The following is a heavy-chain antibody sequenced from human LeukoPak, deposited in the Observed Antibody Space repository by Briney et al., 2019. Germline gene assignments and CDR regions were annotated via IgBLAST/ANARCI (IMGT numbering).Heavy chain of an antibody. CDR3: ATELYYDILTGYVDDY. Sequence: PSETLSLTCTVSGGSVSSGSYYWSWIRQPAGKGLEWIGRIYTSGSTNYNPSLKSQVTISVDTSKNQFSLKLSSVTAADTAVYYCATELYYDILTGYVDDYWGQGTLVTVSS. CDR1: GGSVSSGSYY. D-gene: IGHD3-9*01. J-gene: IGHJ4*02. V-gene: IGHV4-61*02. CDR2: IYTSGST.